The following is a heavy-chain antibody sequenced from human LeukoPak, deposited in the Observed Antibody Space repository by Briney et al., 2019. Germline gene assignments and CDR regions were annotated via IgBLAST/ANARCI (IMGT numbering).Heavy chain of an antibody. J-gene: IGHJ4*02. Sequence: SKTLSLTCTVSGGSISSSSYYWGWIRQPPGKGLEWIGSIYYSGSTYYNPSLKSRVTISVDTSKNQFSLKLSSVTAADTAVYYCARVNPLPTYYYDSSGYYFFDYWGQGTLVTVSS. CDR3: ARVNPLPTYYYDSSGYYFFDY. CDR2: IYYSGST. D-gene: IGHD3-22*01. CDR1: GGSISSSSYY. V-gene: IGHV4-39*07.